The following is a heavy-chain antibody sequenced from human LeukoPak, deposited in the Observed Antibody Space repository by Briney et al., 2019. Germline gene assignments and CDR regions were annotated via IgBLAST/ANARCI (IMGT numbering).Heavy chain of an antibody. J-gene: IGHJ2*01. CDR3: ASLTGAPGFGYFDL. CDR1: GYTVTGYY. CDR2: INPNGGGT. D-gene: IGHD1-14*01. V-gene: IGHV1-2*02. Sequence: RASVKVSCKASGYTVTGYYMHWVRQAPGQGLEWMGWINPNGGGTNYARKFQGRVTMTRDTSVSTAYMDLSRLRYDDTAVYYCASLTGAPGFGYFDLWGRGTLVTVSS.